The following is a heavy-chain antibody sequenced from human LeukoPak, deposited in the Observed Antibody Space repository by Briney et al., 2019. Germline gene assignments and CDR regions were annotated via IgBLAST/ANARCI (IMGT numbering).Heavy chain of an antibody. CDR3: ARKGSGWHTLEY. CDR1: GGSISTYY. V-gene: IGHV4-59*01. Sequence: NPSETLSLTCTVSGGSISTYYWNWIRQPPGKGLEWIGYIYYSGSTNYNPSLKCRVTISVDTSKNQLSLRLTSVTAADTAVYYCARKGSGWHTLEYWGQGTLVTVSS. J-gene: IGHJ4*02. CDR2: IYYSGST. D-gene: IGHD6-19*01.